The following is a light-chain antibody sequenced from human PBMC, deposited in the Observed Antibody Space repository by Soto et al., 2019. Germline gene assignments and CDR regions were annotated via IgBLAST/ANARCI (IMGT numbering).Light chain of an antibody. CDR1: QSVSSSY. CDR2: GAS. Sequence: IVLTQSPGTLSLSPGERATLSCRASQSVSSSYLAWYQQKPGQAPRLLIYGASIRATGIPDRFSGSGSGTDFTLTISGLEPEDFAVYYCQQYGSSPSTFGQGTKVDIK. V-gene: IGKV3-20*01. CDR3: QQYGSSPST. J-gene: IGKJ1*01.